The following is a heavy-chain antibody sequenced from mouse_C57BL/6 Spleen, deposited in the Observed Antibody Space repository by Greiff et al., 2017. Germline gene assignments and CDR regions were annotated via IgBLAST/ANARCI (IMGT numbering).Heavy chain of an antibody. Sequence: EVKLMESGGGLVKPGGSLKLSCAASGFTFSDYGMHWVRQAPEKGLEWVAYISSGSSTIYYADTVKGRFTISRDNAKNTLFLQMTSLRSEDTAMYYCARGADYYGYYYAMDYWGQGTSVTVSS. CDR2: ISSGSSTI. D-gene: IGHD1-1*01. CDR1: GFTFSDYG. V-gene: IGHV5-17*01. J-gene: IGHJ4*01. CDR3: ARGADYYGYYYAMDY.